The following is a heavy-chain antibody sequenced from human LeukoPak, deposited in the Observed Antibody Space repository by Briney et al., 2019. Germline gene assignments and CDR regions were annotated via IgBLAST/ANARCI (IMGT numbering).Heavy chain of an antibody. V-gene: IGHV4-34*01. CDR3: ARVGDTYYYDSSGYYFFDY. D-gene: IGHD3-22*01. CDR2: INHSGST. Sequence: SETLSLTCAVQGGSFSGYYWSGIRQPPGKGLEGSGEINHSGSTNYNPSLKRRVTISVDTSKNQFSLKLSSVTAADTAVYYCARVGDTYYYDSSGYYFFDYWGQEPWSPSPQ. CDR1: GGSFSGYY. J-gene: IGHJ4*01.